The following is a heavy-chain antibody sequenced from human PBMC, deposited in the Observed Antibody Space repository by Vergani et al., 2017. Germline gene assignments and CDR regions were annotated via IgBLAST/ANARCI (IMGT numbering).Heavy chain of an antibody. V-gene: IGHV4-4*09. CDR3: ARVDTVTTYWYFDL. J-gene: IGHJ2*01. D-gene: IGHD4-17*01. CDR2: IYTSGST. Sequence: QVQLQESGPGLVKPSETLSLTCTVSGGSISSYYWSWIRQPPGKGLEWIGYIYTSGSTNYNPSLKSRVTISVDTSTNQFSLKLSSVTAADTAVYYCARVDTVTTYWYFDLWGRGTLVTVSS. CDR1: GGSISSYY.